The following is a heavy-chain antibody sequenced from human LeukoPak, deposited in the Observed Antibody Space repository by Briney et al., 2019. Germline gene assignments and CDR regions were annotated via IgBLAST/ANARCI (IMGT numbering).Heavy chain of an antibody. CDR3: ARDAKYYYGSRTYFFFEY. V-gene: IGHV1-46*01. CDR2: INPTGVST. Sequence: ASVKVSCKASGYTFTRHYMHWVRQAPGQGLEWMGLINPTGVSTNYARKFQGRVTLTRDMSTSTVYLELSNLRSEDTAIYYCARDAKYYYGSRTYFFFEYWGQGTLLSVSS. D-gene: IGHD3-10*01. CDR1: GYTFTRHY. J-gene: IGHJ4*02.